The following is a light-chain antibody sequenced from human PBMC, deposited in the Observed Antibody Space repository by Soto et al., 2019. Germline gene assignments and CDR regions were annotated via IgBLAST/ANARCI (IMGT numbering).Light chain of an antibody. V-gene: IGKV3D-20*02. CDR2: GAS. Sequence: EIVLTQSRGTLSLSPGERATLSCRASQSVSISYLAWYQQRPGQAPRLLIYGASSRATGVPDRFSGSGSGTDFTLTISSLEPEDFAVYYCQQRSNWPWTFGQGTKVDIK. J-gene: IGKJ1*01. CDR1: QSVSISY. CDR3: QQRSNWPWT.